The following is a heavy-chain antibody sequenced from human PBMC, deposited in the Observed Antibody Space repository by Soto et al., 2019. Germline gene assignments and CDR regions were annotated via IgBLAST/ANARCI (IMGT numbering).Heavy chain of an antibody. CDR3: ARGYYDILTGYYPSFDY. CDR2: INAGNGNT. J-gene: IGHJ4*02. Sequence: ASVKVSCKASGYTFTSYAMHWVRQAPGQRLEWMGWINAGNGNTKYSQKFQGRVTITRDTSASTAYMELSSLRSEDTAVYYCARGYYDILTGYYPSFDYWGQGTLVTVSS. V-gene: IGHV1-3*01. CDR1: GYTFTSYA. D-gene: IGHD3-9*01.